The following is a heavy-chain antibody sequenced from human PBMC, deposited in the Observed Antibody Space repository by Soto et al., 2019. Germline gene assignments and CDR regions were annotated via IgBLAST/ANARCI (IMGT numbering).Heavy chain of an antibody. CDR1: GYTFTSYG. V-gene: IGHV1-18*01. D-gene: IGHD6-13*01. CDR3: AREQSSSWLGGLDAYYYYYMDV. CDR2: ISAYNGNT. J-gene: IGHJ6*03. Sequence: ASVKVSCKASGYTFTSYGISWVRQAPGQGLEWMGWISAYNGNTNYAQKLQGRVTMTTDTSTSTAYMELRSLRSDDTAVYYCAREQSSSWLGGLDAYYYYYMDVWGKGTTVTVSS.